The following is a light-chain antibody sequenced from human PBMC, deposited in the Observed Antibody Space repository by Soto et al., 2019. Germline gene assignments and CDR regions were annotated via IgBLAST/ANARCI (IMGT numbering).Light chain of an antibody. V-gene: IGKV3D-20*01. CDR2: DAS. Sequence: EIVLTQSPATLSLSPGERATLSCGASQSVSSNYLAWYQQKPGQAPRLLIYDASSRASDIPDRFSGGGSGTDFTLTISRLDPEDFAVYYCQQYGTSPLTFGPGTKVDIK. J-gene: IGKJ3*01. CDR1: QSVSSNY. CDR3: QQYGTSPLT.